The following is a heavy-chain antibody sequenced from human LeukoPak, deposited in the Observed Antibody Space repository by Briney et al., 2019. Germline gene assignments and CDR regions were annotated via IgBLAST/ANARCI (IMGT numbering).Heavy chain of an antibody. CDR1: GFTFSNYW. Sequence: GGSLRLSCAVSGFTFSNYWMSWVRQAPGKGLEWGASIKQDGSGTYYVDSVKGRFTISRDNAKNSLYLQMNSLRAEDTAVYYCARGRPAAGQSFFDYWGQGTLVTVSS. CDR3: ARGRPAAGQSFFDY. CDR2: IKQDGSGT. J-gene: IGHJ4*02. D-gene: IGHD6-13*01. V-gene: IGHV3-7*01.